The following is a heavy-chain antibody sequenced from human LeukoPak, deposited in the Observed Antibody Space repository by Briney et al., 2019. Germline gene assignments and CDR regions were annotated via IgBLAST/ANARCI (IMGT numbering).Heavy chain of an antibody. J-gene: IGHJ4*02. D-gene: IGHD7-27*01. CDR1: GFTFGDYA. CDR3: TGAAGDSSPFDY. CDR2: IRSKAYGGTT. Sequence: GGSLRLSCTASGFTFGDYAMSWVRQAPGKGLEWVGFIRSKAYGGTTEYAASVKGRFTISRDDFKSIAYLQMNSLKTEDTAVYYCTGAAGDSSPFDYWGQGTPVTVSS. V-gene: IGHV3-49*04.